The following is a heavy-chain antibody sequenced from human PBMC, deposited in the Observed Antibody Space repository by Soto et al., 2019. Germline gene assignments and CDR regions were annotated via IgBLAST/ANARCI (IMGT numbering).Heavy chain of an antibody. D-gene: IGHD6-13*01. CDR2: ISAYNGNT. CDR3: AREGWFRWIAAAGRYYYGMDV. J-gene: IGHJ6*02. Sequence: GASVKVSCKASGYTFTSYGISWVRQAPGQGLEWMGWISAYNGNTNYAQKLQGRVTMTTDTSTSTAYIELRSLRSDDTAVYYCAREGWFRWIAAAGRYYYGMDVWGQGTTVTVSS. V-gene: IGHV1-18*01. CDR1: GYTFTSYG.